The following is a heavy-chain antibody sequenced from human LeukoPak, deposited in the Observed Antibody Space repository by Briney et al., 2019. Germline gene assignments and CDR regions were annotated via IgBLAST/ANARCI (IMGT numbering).Heavy chain of an antibody. CDR3: ARFTWGDDY. Sequence: ASVTVSCTTSGYTFTSYYVSWVRQAPGQGLEWMGWISGYNAKTKYVQKLQGRVTMTTDTSTSTAYMELRSLRSDDTAVYYCARFTWGDDYWGQGTLVTVSS. D-gene: IGHD3-16*01. J-gene: IGHJ4*02. CDR1: GYTFTSYY. CDR2: ISGYNAKT. V-gene: IGHV1-18*04.